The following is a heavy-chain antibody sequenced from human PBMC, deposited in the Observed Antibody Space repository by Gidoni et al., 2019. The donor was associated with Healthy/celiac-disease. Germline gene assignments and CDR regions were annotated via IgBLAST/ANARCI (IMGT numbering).Heavy chain of an antibody. CDR1: GGSFSGYY. D-gene: IGHD3-3*01. CDR3: ARGGITIFGVANSAVNWFDP. Sequence: QVQLQQWGAGLLKPSETLSLTCAVYGGSFSGYYWSWIRQPPGKGLEWIGEINHSGSTNYNPSLKSRVTISVDTSKNQFSLKLSSVTAADTAVYYCARGGITIFGVANSAVNWFDPWGQGTLVTVSS. CDR2: INHSGST. J-gene: IGHJ5*02. V-gene: IGHV4-34*01.